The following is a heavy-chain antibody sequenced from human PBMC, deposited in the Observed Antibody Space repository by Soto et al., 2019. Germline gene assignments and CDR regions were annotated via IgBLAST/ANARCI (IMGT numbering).Heavy chain of an antibody. Sequence: ASVKVSCKASGYTFTSYAMHWVRQAPGQRLEWMGWINAGNGNTKYSQKFQGRVTITRDTSASTAYMELSSLRSEDTAVYYCASGGSLYCSSTSCYTRYYYGMDVWGQGTTVTVS. D-gene: IGHD2-2*02. CDR1: GYTFTSYA. J-gene: IGHJ6*02. CDR2: INAGNGNT. V-gene: IGHV1-3*01. CDR3: ASGGSLYCSSTSCYTRYYYGMDV.